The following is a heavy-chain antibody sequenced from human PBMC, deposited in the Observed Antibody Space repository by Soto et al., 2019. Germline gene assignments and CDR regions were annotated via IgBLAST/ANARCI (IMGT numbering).Heavy chain of an antibody. V-gene: IGHV1-18*01. D-gene: IGHD3-22*01. J-gene: IGHJ6*02. Sequence: ASVKVSCKASGYTFTSYGISWVRQAPGQGLEWMGWISAYNGNTNYAQKLQGRVTMTTDTSTSTAYMELRSLRSDDTAVYYCARDPYYYDSSGYQGGMDVWGQGTTVTVSS. CDR1: GYTFTSYG. CDR3: ARDPYYYDSSGYQGGMDV. CDR2: ISAYNGNT.